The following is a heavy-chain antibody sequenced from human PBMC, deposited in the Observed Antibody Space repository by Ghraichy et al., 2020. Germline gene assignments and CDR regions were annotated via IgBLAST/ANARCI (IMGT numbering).Heavy chain of an antibody. J-gene: IGHJ6*02. CDR3: SRGGGAGTPVLYHMDV. CDR2: ISSSTRYI. CDR1: GLMFSPNT. D-gene: IGHD6-19*01. Sequence: GESLNISCVASGLMFSPNTMNWVLQAPGKGLEWVSSISSSTRYIYYADSVKGRFTISRDNAQNSLYLQMNSLRAEDTAVYYCSRGGGAGTPVLYHMDVWGLGTTVTVS. V-gene: IGHV3-21*01.